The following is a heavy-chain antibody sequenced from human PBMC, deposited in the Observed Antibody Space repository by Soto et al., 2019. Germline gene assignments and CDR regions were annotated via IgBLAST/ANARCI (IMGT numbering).Heavy chain of an antibody. D-gene: IGHD1-26*01. J-gene: IGHJ3*02. CDR2: IGTAGDT. V-gene: IGHV3-13*01. CDR1: GFTFSSYD. Sequence: PGGSLRLSCAASGFTFSSYDMHWVRQATGKGLEWVSAIGTAGDTYYPGSVKGRFTISRENAKNSLYLQMNSLRAGDTAVYYCARGIVGASYDAFDIWGQGTMVTVSS. CDR3: ARGIVGASYDAFDI.